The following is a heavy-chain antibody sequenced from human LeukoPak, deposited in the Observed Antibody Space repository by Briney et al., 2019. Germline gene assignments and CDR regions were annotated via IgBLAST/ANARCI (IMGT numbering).Heavy chain of an antibody. CDR3: ARVKTGNWLSRGYYYMDV. D-gene: IGHD1-1*01. J-gene: IGHJ6*03. CDR1: GFSFSTYS. Sequence: GGSLRLSCAASGFSFSTYSMIWVRQAPGKGLEWVSSISSSSDYIYYADLVKGRFTISRDNAKNSLFLQMNSLRAEDTAVYYCARVKTGNWLSRGYYYMDVWGKGTTVTVSS. CDR2: ISSSSDYI. V-gene: IGHV3-21*01.